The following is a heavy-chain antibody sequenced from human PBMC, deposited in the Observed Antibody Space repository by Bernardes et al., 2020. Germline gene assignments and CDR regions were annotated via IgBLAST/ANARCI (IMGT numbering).Heavy chain of an antibody. CDR2: ISSSSSYI. CDR1: GFTFSSFS. Sequence: GGSLRLSCAASGFTFSSFSMNWVRQAPGKGLEWVSSISSSSSYIYYADSVKGRFTISRDNAKNSLYLQMSSLRAEDTAVYYCARDYSSGWQYFQHWGQGTLVTVSS. V-gene: IGHV3-21*01. CDR3: ARDYSSGWQYFQH. J-gene: IGHJ1*01. D-gene: IGHD6-19*01.